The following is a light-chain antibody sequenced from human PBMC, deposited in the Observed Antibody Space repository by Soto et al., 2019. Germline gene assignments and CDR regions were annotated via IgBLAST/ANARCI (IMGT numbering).Light chain of an antibody. Sequence: QTVVPQEPSLNVSPGGTVTLTCGSSTGAVTSNHHPYWFQQKAGQAPRTLIYDISNKHSWTPARFSGSLLGDKAALTLSGAQPEDEAQYYCLLAYNAARVFGGGTKLTVL. J-gene: IGLJ2*01. CDR3: LLAYNAARV. CDR1: TGAVTSNHH. CDR2: DIS. V-gene: IGLV7-46*01.